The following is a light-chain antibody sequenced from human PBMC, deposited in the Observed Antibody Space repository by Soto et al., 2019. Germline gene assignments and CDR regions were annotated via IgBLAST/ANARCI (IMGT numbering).Light chain of an antibody. CDR3: QQYDSYSWT. CDR2: DVS. V-gene: IGKV1-5*01. Sequence: DIQMTQSPSTLSASVGYRFTITCRASQSISSWLAWYQQKPGKAPKLLIYDVSSLQSGVPSRFSGSGSGTEFTLTISSLQTDDFATYYCQQYDSYSWTFGQGTTVDIK. J-gene: IGKJ1*01. CDR1: QSISSW.